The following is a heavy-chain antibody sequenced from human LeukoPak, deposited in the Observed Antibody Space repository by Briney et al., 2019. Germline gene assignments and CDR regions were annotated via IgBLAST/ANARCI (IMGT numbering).Heavy chain of an antibody. V-gene: IGHV1-18*01. CDR1: GYTFTSYG. J-gene: IGHJ4*02. CDR2: ISAYNGNT. Sequence: ASVKVSCKASGYTFTSYGISWVRQAPGQGFEWMGWISAYNGNTKYAQKLQGRVTMTTDTSTSTAYMELRSLTSDDTAVYYCAREAVAGTFTLGFDYWGQGTLVTVSS. D-gene: IGHD6-19*01. CDR3: AREAVAGTFTLGFDY.